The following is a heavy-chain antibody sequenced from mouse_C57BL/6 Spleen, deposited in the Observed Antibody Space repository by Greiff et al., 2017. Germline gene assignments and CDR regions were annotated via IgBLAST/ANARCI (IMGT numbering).Heavy chain of an antibody. J-gene: IGHJ1*03. CDR2: FYPGSGST. V-gene: IGHV1-55*01. Sequence: VKLQQPGAELVKPGASVKMSCKASGYTFTSYWITWVKPRPGQGLEWIGDFYPGSGSTNYNEKFKSKATLTVDTSSSTAYMQLSSMTSEDAAVYYCARGGYDYDYWYFDVWGTGTTVTVSS. CDR3: ARGGYDYDYWYFDV. CDR1: GYTFTSYW. D-gene: IGHD2-4*01.